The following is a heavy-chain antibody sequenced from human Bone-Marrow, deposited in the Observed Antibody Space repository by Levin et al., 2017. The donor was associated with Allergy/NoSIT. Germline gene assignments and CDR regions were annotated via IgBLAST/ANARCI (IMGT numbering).Heavy chain of an antibody. V-gene: IGHV4-61*01. Sequence: SETLSLTCTVSGGSVSSGSYYWSWIRQPPGKGLEWIGYIYYSGSTNYNPSLKSRVTIAVDTSKNQFSLKLSSVTAADTAVYYCARVYYDSSGYLGLDYWGQGTLVTVSS. J-gene: IGHJ4*02. CDR3: ARVYYDSSGYLGLDY. CDR1: GGSVSSGSYY. CDR2: IYYSGST. D-gene: IGHD3-22*01.